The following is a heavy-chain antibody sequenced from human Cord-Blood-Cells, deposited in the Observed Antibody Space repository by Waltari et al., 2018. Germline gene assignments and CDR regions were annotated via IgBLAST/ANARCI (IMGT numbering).Heavy chain of an antibody. CDR2: IYSGGST. CDR3: ARASCSSTSCYIDY. Sequence: EVQLVESGGGLIQPGGSLRLSCAASGFTVSSNYMSWVRQAPGKGLEWVSVIYSGGSTYYADSVKGRFTISRDNSKNTLYLQMNSLRAEDTAVYYCARASCSSTSCYIDYWGQGTLVTVSS. CDR1: GFTVSSNY. V-gene: IGHV3-53*01. D-gene: IGHD2-2*02. J-gene: IGHJ4*02.